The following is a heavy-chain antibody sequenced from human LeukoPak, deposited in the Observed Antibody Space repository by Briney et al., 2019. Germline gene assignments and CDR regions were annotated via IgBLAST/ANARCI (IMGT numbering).Heavy chain of an antibody. J-gene: IGHJ4*02. CDR1: GGSFNTHY. Sequence: SETLSLTCTVSGGSFNTHYWNWIRQPPGKGLEWIGYIYYSGSTNYNPSLKSRVTISVDTSKNQFSLTLSSVTTADTAVYYCARQTYDGSTYYSRLFDYWGQGTLVTVSS. CDR2: IYYSGST. D-gene: IGHD3-10*01. V-gene: IGHV4-59*08. CDR3: ARQTYDGSTYYSRLFDY.